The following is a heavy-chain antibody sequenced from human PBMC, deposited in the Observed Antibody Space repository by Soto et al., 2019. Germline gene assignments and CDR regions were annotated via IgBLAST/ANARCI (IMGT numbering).Heavy chain of an antibody. Sequence: EVQLVESGGGLVHPGGFLKLSCAASGFNFDTEPMNWVRQAPGKGLEWVSNIRSGGSATSYADSVKGRFTISRDNGKNSLYLQMNSLRDEDTAVYFCVRDVNWGFDSWGQGTLVTVSS. D-gene: IGHD7-27*01. CDR1: GFNFDTEP. V-gene: IGHV3-48*02. J-gene: IGHJ5*01. CDR2: IRSGGSAT. CDR3: VRDVNWGFDS.